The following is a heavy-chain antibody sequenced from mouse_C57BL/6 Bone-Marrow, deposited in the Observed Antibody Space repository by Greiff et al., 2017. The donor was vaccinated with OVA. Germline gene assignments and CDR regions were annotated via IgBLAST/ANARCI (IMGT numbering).Heavy chain of an antibody. CDR1: GFTFSDFY. V-gene: IGHV7-1*01. CDR3: ARDEDDGYSFDV. J-gene: IGHJ1*03. Sequence: EVQGVESGGGLVQSGRSLRLSCATSGFTFSDFYMEWVRQAPGKGLEWIAASRNKANDYTTEYSASVKGRFIVSRDTSQSILYLQMNALRAEDTAIYYCARDEDDGYSFDVWGTGTTVTVSS. CDR2: SRNKANDYTT. D-gene: IGHD2-3*01.